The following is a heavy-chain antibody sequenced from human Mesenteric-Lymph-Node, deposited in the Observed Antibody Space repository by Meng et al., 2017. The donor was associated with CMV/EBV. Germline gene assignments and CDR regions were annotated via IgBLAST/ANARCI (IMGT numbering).Heavy chain of an antibody. CDR3: ASNDFWSGYSERGDY. V-gene: IGHV4-4*02. CDR2: MYHSGST. CDR1: GGTISSSKW. D-gene: IGHD3-3*01. J-gene: IGHJ4*02. Sequence: GGTISSSKWWSWVRQPPGKGLEWIGEMYHSGSTNYNPSLKSRVTISVDKSKNQFSLKLSSVTAADTAVYYCASNDFWSGYSERGDYWGQGTLVTVSS.